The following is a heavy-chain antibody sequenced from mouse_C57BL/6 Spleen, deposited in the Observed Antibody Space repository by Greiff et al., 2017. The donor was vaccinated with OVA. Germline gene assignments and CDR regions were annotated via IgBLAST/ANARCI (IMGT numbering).Heavy chain of an antibody. J-gene: IGHJ3*01. V-gene: IGHV1-69*01. CDR3: ARGSSNQFAY. CDR2: IDPSDSYT. Sequence: QVQLQQPGAELVMPGASVKLSCKASGYTFTSYWMHWVTQRPGQGLEWIGEIDPSDSYTNYNQKFKGKSTLTVDKSSSTAYMQLSSLTSEDSAVYYCARGSSNQFAYWGQGTLVTVSA. D-gene: IGHD2-5*01. CDR1: GYTFTSYW.